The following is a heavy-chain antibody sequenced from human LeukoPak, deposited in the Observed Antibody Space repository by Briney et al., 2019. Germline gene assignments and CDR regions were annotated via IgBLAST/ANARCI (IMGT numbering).Heavy chain of an antibody. CDR3: ARDEVYGDRGFDY. Sequence: ASVTVSCTTSGYTFTSYSIIWVRQAPGQGLECMGWINPYNGNTNYAQNLQGRVTMTTDTSTNTVYMELKSLRSDDTAVYYCARDEVYGDRGFDYWGQGTLVTVSS. J-gene: IGHJ4*02. V-gene: IGHV1-18*01. CDR2: INPYNGNT. D-gene: IGHD4-17*01. CDR1: GYTFTSYS.